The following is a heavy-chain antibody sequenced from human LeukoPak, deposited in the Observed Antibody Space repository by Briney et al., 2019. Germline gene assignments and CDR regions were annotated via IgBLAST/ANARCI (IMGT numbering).Heavy chain of an antibody. CDR1: GYTFTGYY. CDR3: ARDRFTIFGVVVYYFDY. CDR2: INPNSGGT. V-gene: IGHV1-2*02. D-gene: IGHD3-3*01. Sequence: ASVKVSCKASGYTFTGYYMHWVRQAPGQGLEWMGWINPNSGGTNYAQKFQGRVTMTRDTSISTAYMELSRLRSDDTAVYYCARDRFTIFGVVVYYFDYWGQGTLVTVSS. J-gene: IGHJ4*02.